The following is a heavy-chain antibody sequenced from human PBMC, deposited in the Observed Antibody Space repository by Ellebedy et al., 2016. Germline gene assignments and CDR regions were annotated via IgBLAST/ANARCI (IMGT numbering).Heavy chain of an antibody. Sequence: SVKVSXXASGGTFSSYAISWVRQAPGQGLEWMGGIIPIFGTANYAQKFQGRVTITADESTSTAYMELSSLRSEDTAVYYCARDGPIPYQLLSSYYYYYMDVWGKGTTVTVSS. J-gene: IGHJ6*03. CDR2: IIPIFGTA. CDR3: ARDGPIPYQLLSSYYYYYMDV. CDR1: GGTFSSYA. V-gene: IGHV1-69*13. D-gene: IGHD2-2*01.